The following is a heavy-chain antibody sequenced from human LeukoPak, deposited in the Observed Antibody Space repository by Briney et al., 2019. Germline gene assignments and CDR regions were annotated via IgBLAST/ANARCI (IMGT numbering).Heavy chain of an antibody. CDR2: ISSSTYI. V-gene: IGHV3-69-1*01. D-gene: IGHD3-22*01. Sequence: GGSLRLSCGASGFTFSAYAMSWVRQAPGKGLEWVSSISSSTYIFYADSVKGRFTISRDNAKNSLYPQMNSLRAEDTAVYYCVRDDNISGYYSAFLDYWGQGTLVTVSS. CDR3: VRDDNISGYYSAFLDY. CDR1: GFTFSAYA. J-gene: IGHJ4*02.